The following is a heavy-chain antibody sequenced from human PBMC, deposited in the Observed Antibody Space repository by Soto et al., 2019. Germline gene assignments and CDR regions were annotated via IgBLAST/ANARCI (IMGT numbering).Heavy chain of an antibody. CDR2: ISSSGSTI. CDR1: GFTFSDYY. V-gene: IGHV3-11*01. Sequence: GGSLRLSCAASGFTFSDYYMSWIRQAPGKGLEWVSYISSSGSTIYYADSVKGRFTISRDNAKNSLYLQMNSLRAEDPAVYYCARGSPSSTRYNWFDPWGQGTLVTVSS. J-gene: IGHJ5*02. D-gene: IGHD2-2*01. CDR3: ARGSPSSTRYNWFDP.